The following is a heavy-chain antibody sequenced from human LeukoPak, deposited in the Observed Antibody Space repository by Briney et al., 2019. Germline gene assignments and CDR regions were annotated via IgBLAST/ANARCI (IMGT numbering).Heavy chain of an antibody. J-gene: IGHJ4*02. CDR2: IKQDGSEK. CDR1: GFTLISYW. Sequence: GGSLRLSCAASGFTLISYWMSWVRQAPGKGLEWVANIKQDGSEKYYVDSVKGRFTISRDNAKNSLYLQMNSLRVEDTAVYYCLRGDRRDYWGQGTLVTVSS. V-gene: IGHV3-7*01. CDR3: LRGDRRDY.